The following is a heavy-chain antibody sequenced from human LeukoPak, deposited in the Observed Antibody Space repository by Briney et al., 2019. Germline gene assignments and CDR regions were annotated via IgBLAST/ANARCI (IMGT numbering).Heavy chain of an antibody. V-gene: IGHV3-66*02. CDR3: ARDLSGGGCDY. CDR1: GFTVSSNY. Sequence: VGSLRLSCAASGFTVSSNYMSWVRQAPGEGLEWVSVIYSGGSTYYADSVKGRFTVSRDDSKETLYLQMNSLRAEDTAVYYCARDLSGGGCDYWGQGTLVTVSS. J-gene: IGHJ4*02. CDR2: IYSGGST. D-gene: IGHD2-15*01.